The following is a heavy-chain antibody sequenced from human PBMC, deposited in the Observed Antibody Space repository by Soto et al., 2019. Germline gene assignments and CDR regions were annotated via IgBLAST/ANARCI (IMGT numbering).Heavy chain of an antibody. D-gene: IGHD3-10*01. Sequence: LRLSCATSGFTFSTDPMNWVRQAPGKGLEWVSALSGSGGTTYYADSVRGRFTISRDNSKNTLFLQMSSLRAGDTALYYCAKQRAGYGSGSDTFYFDFWGQGTLVTVSS. CDR3: AKQRAGYGSGSDTFYFDF. J-gene: IGHJ4*02. CDR2: LSGSGGTT. CDR1: GFTFSTDP. V-gene: IGHV3-23*01.